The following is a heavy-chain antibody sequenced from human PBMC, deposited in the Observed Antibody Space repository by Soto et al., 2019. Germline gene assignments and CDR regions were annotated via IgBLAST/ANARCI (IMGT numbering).Heavy chain of an antibody. CDR1: GFTFSSYA. CDR2: ISGSGGST. Sequence: GGSLRLSCAASGFTFSSYAMSWVRQAPGKGLEWVSAISGSGGSTYYADSVKGRFTISRDNSKNTLYLQMNSLRAEDTAVYYCAKSSDYIWGSYGYYYFDYWGQGTLVTVSS. J-gene: IGHJ4*02. V-gene: IGHV3-23*01. CDR3: AKSSDYIWGSYGYYYFDY. D-gene: IGHD3-16*01.